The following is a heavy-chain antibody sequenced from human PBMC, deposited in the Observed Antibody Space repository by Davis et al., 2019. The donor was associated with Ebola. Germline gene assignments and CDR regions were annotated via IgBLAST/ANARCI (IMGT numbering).Heavy chain of an antibody. D-gene: IGHD3-22*01. CDR3: ARVQTGYYYDSSDSPSWFDP. Sequence: SVKVSCKASGGTFSSYAISWVRQAPGQGLEWMGGIIPMFRSANYADKFQGRVTITADASAKTAYMELTSLRSEDTAVYYCARVQTGYYYDSSDSPSWFDPWGQGTLVTVSS. CDR2: IIPMFRSA. CDR1: GGTFSSYA. V-gene: IGHV1-69*13. J-gene: IGHJ5*02.